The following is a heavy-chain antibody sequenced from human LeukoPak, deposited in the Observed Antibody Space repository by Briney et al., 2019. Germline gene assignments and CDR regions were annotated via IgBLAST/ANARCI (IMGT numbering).Heavy chain of an antibody. CDR3: ARSKLDSSGVVDY. CDR1: GFTFSSYA. D-gene: IGHD3-22*01. V-gene: IGHV3-30-3*01. J-gene: IGHJ4*02. CDR2: ISYDGSNK. Sequence: GRSLRLSCAASGFTFSSYAMHWVRQAPGKGLEWVAVISYDGSNKYYADSVKGRFTISRDNSKNTLYLQMNSLRAEDTAVYYCARSKLDSSGVVDYWGQGTLVTVSS.